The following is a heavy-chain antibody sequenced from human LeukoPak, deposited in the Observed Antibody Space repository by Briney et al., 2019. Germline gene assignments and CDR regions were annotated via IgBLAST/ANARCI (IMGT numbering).Heavy chain of an antibody. Sequence: GGSLRLSCAASGFTFSSYSMNWVRQAPGKGLEWVSSISSSSSYIYYADSVKGRFTISRDNAKNSLYLQTNSLRAEDTAVYYCARDGGDGYSDYWGQGTLVTVSS. CDR1: GFTFSSYS. CDR3: ARDGGDGYSDY. D-gene: IGHD5-24*01. V-gene: IGHV3-21*01. CDR2: ISSSSSYI. J-gene: IGHJ4*02.